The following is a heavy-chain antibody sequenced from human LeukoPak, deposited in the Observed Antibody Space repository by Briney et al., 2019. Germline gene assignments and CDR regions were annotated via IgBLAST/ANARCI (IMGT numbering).Heavy chain of an antibody. CDR2: FDPEDGET. D-gene: IGHD1-26*01. CDR3: ATLGDSEVGATAFDI. J-gene: IGHJ3*02. V-gene: IGHV1-24*01. Sequence: SVKVSCKISGYTLTELPIHWVRQAPGKGLEWMGGFDPEDGETIYAQKFQGRVTMTEDTSTDTAYMELSSLRSEDTAVYYCATLGDSEVGATAFDIWGQGTMVTVSS. CDR1: GYTLTELP.